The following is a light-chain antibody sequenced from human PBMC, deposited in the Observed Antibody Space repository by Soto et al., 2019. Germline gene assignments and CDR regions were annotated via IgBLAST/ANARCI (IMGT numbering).Light chain of an antibody. Sequence: DIRITQSPSTLSAYVGDRVTITCRASQSISRWMAWYQQKPGKAPKVLIWDASSLQRGVPSRFSGSGSGTEFTLTISSLQPDDFATYYCQQYNDYSTWTFGQGTKVDI. J-gene: IGKJ1*01. V-gene: IGKV1-5*01. CDR2: DAS. CDR1: QSISRW. CDR3: QQYNDYSTWT.